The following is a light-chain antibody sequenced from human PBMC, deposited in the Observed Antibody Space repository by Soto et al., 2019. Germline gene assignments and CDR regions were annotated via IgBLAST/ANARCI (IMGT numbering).Light chain of an antibody. V-gene: IGKV2-28*01. CDR2: SVS. Sequence: DIVMTQSPLSLAVTLGEPASISCRSSQSPLHSNGNTYLDWYLQKPGQSPQLLIYSVSFRASAVPDRFSGSGSDTDFTLKISRVEDDDVGVYYCLNAVQPLTFGGGTRVEIK. J-gene: IGKJ4*01. CDR3: LNAVQPLT. CDR1: QSPLHSNGNTY.